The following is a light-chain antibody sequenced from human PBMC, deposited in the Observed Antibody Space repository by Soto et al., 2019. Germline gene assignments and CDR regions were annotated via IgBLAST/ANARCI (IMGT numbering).Light chain of an antibody. CDR2: AVT. CDR3: SSFTSSTTLL. Sequence: QSVLTQPASVSGSPGQSITISCTGTATDVGAYNYVSWYQQHPGRAPKLLLYAVTDRPSGVADRFSGSKSGDTASLSISGLQAEDEAHYYCSSFTSSTTLLFGGGTKLTVL. J-gene: IGLJ2*01. CDR1: ATDVGAYNY. V-gene: IGLV2-14*01.